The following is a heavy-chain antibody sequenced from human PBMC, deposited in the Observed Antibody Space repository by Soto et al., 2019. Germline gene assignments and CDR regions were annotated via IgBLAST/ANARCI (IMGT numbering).Heavy chain of an antibody. Sequence: EVQLVESGGGLVKPGGSLRLSCAVSGFTFSAYTMSWFRQPPGKGLEWVATISSISTYIKYADSVKGRFTISRDNAKNSLYLQMDSLRVEDTAVYYCARVHIAARDHWGQGTLVTVSS. D-gene: IGHD6-6*01. CDR3: ARVHIAARDH. CDR2: ISSISTYI. CDR1: GFTFSAYT. V-gene: IGHV3-21*01. J-gene: IGHJ4*02.